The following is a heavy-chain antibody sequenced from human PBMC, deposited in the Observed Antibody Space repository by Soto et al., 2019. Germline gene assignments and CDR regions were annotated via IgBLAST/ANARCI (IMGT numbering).Heavy chain of an antibody. V-gene: IGHV3-48*01. CDR1: GFTYSSYS. CDR3: ARPESGSSSRSDPQFDY. J-gene: IGHJ4*02. CDR2: ISTSSSTI. Sequence: GGSMRLSCAASGFTYSSYSMNWVRQAPGKRLEWVSYISTSSSTIYYADSVKGRFTISRDNAKNSLYLQMNSLRAEDTAVYYCARPESGSSSRSDPQFDYWGQGTLVTVSS. D-gene: IGHD3-10*01.